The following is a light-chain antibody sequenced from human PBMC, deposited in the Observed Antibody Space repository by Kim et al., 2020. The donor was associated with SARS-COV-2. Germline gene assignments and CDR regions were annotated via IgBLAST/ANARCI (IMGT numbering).Light chain of an antibody. CDR3: QQRSDWPLT. J-gene: IGKJ4*01. Sequence: LSPGDRATLSCRASQSISTYLAWYRQKPGQAPRLLIYGASNRATGIPARISGSGSETDFTLTISSLEPEDFAVYYCQQRSDWPLTFGGGTKVDIK. V-gene: IGKV3-11*01. CDR1: QSISTY. CDR2: GAS.